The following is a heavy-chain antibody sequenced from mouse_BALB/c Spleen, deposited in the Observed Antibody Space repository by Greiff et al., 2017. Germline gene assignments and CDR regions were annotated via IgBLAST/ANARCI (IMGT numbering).Heavy chain of an antibody. V-gene: IGHV1-5*01. D-gene: IGHD1-1*01. J-gene: IGHJ4*01. CDR1: GYTFTSYW. CDR2: IYPGNSDT. CDR3: TRKRITTVVDAMDY. Sequence: VQLQQSGTVLARPGASVKMSCKASGYTFTSYWMHWVKQRPGQGLEWIGAIYPGNSDTSYNQKFKGKAKLTAVTSTSTAYMELSSLTNEDSAVYYCTRKRITTVVDAMDYWGQGTSVTVSS.